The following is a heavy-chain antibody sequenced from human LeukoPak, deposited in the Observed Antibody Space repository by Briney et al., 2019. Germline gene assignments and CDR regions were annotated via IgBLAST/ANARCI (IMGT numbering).Heavy chain of an antibody. J-gene: IGHJ6*03. D-gene: IGHD5-12*01. Sequence: PSQTLSLTCTVSGASISSGSSYWSWIRQPAGKGLDWIGRIYTNGNTNHNPSLKSRVTISVDTSKNQFSLKLSSVTAADTAVYYCARVVYSGYDFRGAMDVWGKGTTVTVSS. CDR2: IYTNGNT. CDR3: ARVVYSGYDFRGAMDV. CDR1: GASISSGSSY. V-gene: IGHV4-61*02.